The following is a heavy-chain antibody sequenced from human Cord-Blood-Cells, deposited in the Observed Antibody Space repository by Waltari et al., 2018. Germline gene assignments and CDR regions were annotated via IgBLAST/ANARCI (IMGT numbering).Heavy chain of an antibody. CDR2: INPGGGST. D-gene: IGHD6-13*01. Sequence: QVQLVQSGAEVKKPGASVKVSCKASGYTFTSYYMHWVRQAPGQGLEWMGKINPGGGSTSYARKFQGRFTMTRDTSTSTVYMELSSLRSEDTAVYYCARLHPIAAAGRRGFDYWGQGTLVTVSS. CDR3: ARLHPIAAAGRRGFDY. J-gene: IGHJ4*02. V-gene: IGHV1-46*01. CDR1: GYTFTSYY.